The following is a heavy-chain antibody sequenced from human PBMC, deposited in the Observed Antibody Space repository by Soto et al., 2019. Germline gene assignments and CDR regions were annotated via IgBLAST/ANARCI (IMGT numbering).Heavy chain of an antibody. J-gene: IGHJ4*02. CDR1: GYAFTTCG. Sequence: QVHLVQSGAEVKKPGASVKVSCQGSGYAFTTCGITWVRQAPGQGLEWMGWISAHNGNTNYAQKLQGRVTVTRDTSTSTAYMELRSLRYDATAVYYCARGRYGDYWGQGALVTVSS. CDR2: ISAHNGNT. V-gene: IGHV1-18*01. D-gene: IGHD1-1*01. CDR3: ARGRYGDY.